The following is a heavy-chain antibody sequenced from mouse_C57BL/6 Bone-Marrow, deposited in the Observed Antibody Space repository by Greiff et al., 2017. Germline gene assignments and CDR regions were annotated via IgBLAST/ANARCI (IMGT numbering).Heavy chain of an antibody. CDR3: AIYDYGGYFDY. CDR1: GYTFTTYP. J-gene: IGHJ2*01. V-gene: IGHV1-47*01. CDR2: FHPYNDDT. D-gene: IGHD2-4*01. Sequence: VQLQPSGAELVKPGASVKMSCKASGYTFTTYPLEWMKQNHGKSLAWIGNFHPYNDDTKYNEKFKGKATLTVEQSSSTVYLELSRLTSDDSAVYYCAIYDYGGYFDYWGQGTTLTVSS.